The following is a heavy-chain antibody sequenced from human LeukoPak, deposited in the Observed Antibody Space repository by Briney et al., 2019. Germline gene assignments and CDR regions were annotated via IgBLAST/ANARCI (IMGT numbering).Heavy chain of an antibody. CDR3: TTDLDFWSGYNY. J-gene: IGHJ4*02. V-gene: IGHV3-15*01. D-gene: IGHD3-3*01. CDR2: IKSKTDGGTT. CDR1: GFTFSNAW. Sequence: GGSLRLSCAASGFTFSNAWMSWVRQAPGKGLEWVGRIKSKTDGGTTDYAAPVKGRFTISRDDSKNTLYLQMNSLKTEDTAVYYCTTDLDFWSGYNYWGQGTLVTVSS.